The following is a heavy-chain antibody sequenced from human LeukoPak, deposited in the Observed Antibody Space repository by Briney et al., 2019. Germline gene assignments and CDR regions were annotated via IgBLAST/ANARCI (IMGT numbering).Heavy chain of an antibody. Sequence: GGSLRLSCAASGFTFNTYAINWVRQAPGKGLEWVSSISDSGGSTYYADSVKGRFTISRDNSKNTLYLQMNSLRAEDTAVYYCAKGAIPYYYYNMDVWGQGTTVTVSS. D-gene: IGHD2-2*02. CDR3: AKGAIPYYYYNMDV. V-gene: IGHV3-23*01. CDR1: GFTFNTYA. CDR2: ISDSGGST. J-gene: IGHJ6*02.